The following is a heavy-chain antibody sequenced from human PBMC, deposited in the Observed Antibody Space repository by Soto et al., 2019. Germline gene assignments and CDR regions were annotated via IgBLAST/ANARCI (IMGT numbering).Heavy chain of an antibody. CDR1: GGSFSGYY. J-gene: IGHJ4*02. V-gene: IGHV4-34*01. CDR3: ARGTLYGDYGN. D-gene: IGHD4-17*01. Sequence: QVQLQQWGAGLLKPSETLSLTCAVYGGSFSGYYWSWIRQPPGKGLEWIGEINHSGSTNYNPSLKSRVTISVDTSKNQFSLKLSSVTAADTAVYYCARGTLYGDYGNWGQGTLVTVSS. CDR2: INHSGST.